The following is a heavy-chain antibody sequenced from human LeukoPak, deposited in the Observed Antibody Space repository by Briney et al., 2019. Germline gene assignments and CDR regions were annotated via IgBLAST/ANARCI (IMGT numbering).Heavy chain of an antibody. CDR2: IKQDGSEK. D-gene: IGHD2-8*01. V-gene: IGHV3-7*01. CDR1: GFTFSNYW. CDR3: TRGVTIVPDY. Sequence: GGSLRLSCAVSGFTFSNYWMTWVRQAPGKGLEWVANIKQDGSEKYYVDSVKGRFTISRDNARSSLYLQMNSLRVEDTAVYYCTRGVTIVPDYWGQGTLVTVSS. J-gene: IGHJ4*02.